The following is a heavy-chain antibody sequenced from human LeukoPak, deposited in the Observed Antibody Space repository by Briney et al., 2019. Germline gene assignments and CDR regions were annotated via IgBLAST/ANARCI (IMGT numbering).Heavy chain of an antibody. J-gene: IGHJ4*02. V-gene: IGHV4-61*02. CDR3: ARARTYSSLLEWFDY. Sequence: PSQTLSLTCTVSGGSISSGSYYWSWIRQPAGKGLEWIGRIYTSGSTNYNPSLKSRVTISVDTSKNQFSLKLSSVTAADAAVYYCARARTYSSLLEWFDYRGQGTLVTVSS. CDR2: IYTSGST. D-gene: IGHD3-3*01. CDR1: GGSISSGSYY.